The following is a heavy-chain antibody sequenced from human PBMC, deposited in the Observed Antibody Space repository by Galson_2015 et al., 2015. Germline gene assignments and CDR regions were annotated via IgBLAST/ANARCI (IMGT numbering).Heavy chain of an antibody. CDR2: ISGSGGST. V-gene: IGHV3-23*01. J-gene: IGHJ3*02. CDR1: GFTFSSYA. D-gene: IGHD2-2*01. Sequence: SLRLSCAASGFTFSSYAMSWVRQAPGKGLEWVSAISGSGGSTYYADSVKGRFTISRDNSKNTLYLQMNSLRAEDTAVYYCAGARYCSSTSQTPRCAFDSWGQGTMVTVSS. CDR3: AGARYCSSTSQTPRCAFDS.